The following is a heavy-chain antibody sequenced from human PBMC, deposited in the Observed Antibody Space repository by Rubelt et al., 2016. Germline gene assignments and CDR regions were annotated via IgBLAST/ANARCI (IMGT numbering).Heavy chain of an antibody. D-gene: IGHD1-26*01. Sequence: QVQLVQSGAEVKKPGASVKVSCKASGYTFTGYYMHWVRQAPGQGLEWMGWINPNSGGTNYGRMFKGRVTMTRETSSRTAYMELSRLGSDYTAVYYCASSSGSYYSLDYWGQGTLVTVSS. J-gene: IGHJ4*02. CDR1: GYTFTGYY. CDR2: INPNSGGT. CDR3: ASSSGSYYSLDY. V-gene: IGHV1-2*02.